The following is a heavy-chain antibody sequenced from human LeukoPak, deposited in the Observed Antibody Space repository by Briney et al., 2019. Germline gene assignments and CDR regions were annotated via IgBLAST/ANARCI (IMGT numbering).Heavy chain of an antibody. V-gene: IGHV4-59*01. J-gene: IGHJ6*02. CDR3: TKGQRGMDV. Sequence: SETLSLTCTVSGGSIRTYYWTWIRQPPGKGLEWIEYIYYSGSTNSNPSLKSRVTMSVDTSKNQFSLKLSSVTAADTAVYYCTKGQRGMDVWGQGTTVTVSS. CDR1: GGSIRTYY. CDR2: IYYSGST. D-gene: IGHD6-25*01.